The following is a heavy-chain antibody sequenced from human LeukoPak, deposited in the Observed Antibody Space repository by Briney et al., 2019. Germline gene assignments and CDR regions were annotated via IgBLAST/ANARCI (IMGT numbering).Heavy chain of an antibody. Sequence: GSSVKVSCKAPGGTFSSYAISWVRQAPGQGLEWMGRIIPILGIANYAQKFQGRVTITADKSTSTAYIELSSLRSEDTAVYYCPRDPYCGGDCYSYFWGQGTLVTVSS. V-gene: IGHV1-69*04. CDR1: GGTFSSYA. D-gene: IGHD2-21*02. J-gene: IGHJ4*02. CDR3: PRDPYCGGDCYSYF. CDR2: IIPILGIA.